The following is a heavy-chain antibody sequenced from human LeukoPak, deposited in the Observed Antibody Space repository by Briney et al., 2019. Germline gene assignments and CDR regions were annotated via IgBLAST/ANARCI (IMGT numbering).Heavy chain of an antibody. Sequence: SVKVSCKASGYTFGDNHMHWVRQAPGQGLEWMGGIIPIFGTANYAQKFQGRVTITADKSTSTAYMELSSLRSEDTAVYYCASSIYSSSAYGMDVWGQGTTVTVSS. J-gene: IGHJ6*02. CDR3: ASSIYSSSAYGMDV. CDR1: GYTFGDNH. V-gene: IGHV1-69*06. CDR2: IIPIFGTA. D-gene: IGHD6-6*01.